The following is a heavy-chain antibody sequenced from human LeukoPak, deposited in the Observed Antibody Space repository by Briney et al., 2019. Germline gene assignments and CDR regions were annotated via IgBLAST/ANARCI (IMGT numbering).Heavy chain of an antibody. CDR2: ISSSSSYI. D-gene: IGHD4-17*01. J-gene: IGHJ3*02. V-gene: IGHV3-21*01. Sequence: PGGSLRLSCAASGFTFSSYSMNWVRQAPGKGLEWVSSISSSSSYIYYADSVKGRFTISRDNAKNSLYLQMNSLRAEDTAVYYCARVGSALYGDNDAFDIWGQGTMVTVSS. CDR3: ARVGSALYGDNDAFDI. CDR1: GFTFSSYS.